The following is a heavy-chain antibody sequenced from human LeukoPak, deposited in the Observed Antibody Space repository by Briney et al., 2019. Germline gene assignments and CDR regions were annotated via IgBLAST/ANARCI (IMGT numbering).Heavy chain of an antibody. V-gene: IGHV3-53*01. CDR2: IHSGGNT. Sequence: GGSLRLSCAVSGFTVSSNYMNWVRQAPGRGLEWVSVIHSGGNTYYADSLKGRFTISRDTSKNTVYLQMSSLRAEDTAVYYCARLGRYGSNPYYFDYWGQGTLVTVSS. D-gene: IGHD5-24*01. J-gene: IGHJ4*02. CDR1: GFTVSSNY. CDR3: ARLGRYGSNPYYFDY.